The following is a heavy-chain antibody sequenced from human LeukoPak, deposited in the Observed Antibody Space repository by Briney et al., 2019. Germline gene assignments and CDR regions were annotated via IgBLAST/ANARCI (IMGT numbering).Heavy chain of an antibody. J-gene: IGHJ4*02. CDR1: GFTVSGNY. CDR3: ARGYYGSGGEFDY. D-gene: IGHD3-10*01. Sequence: GASLRLSCAAYGFTVSGNYMSWVRQAPGKGLEWISLIYSGGDTYYPDSVRGRFTISRDNSRNTLFLQMNNLRAEDTAVYYCARGYYGSGGEFDYWGQGTLVTVSS. V-gene: IGHV3-53*01. CDR2: IYSGGDT.